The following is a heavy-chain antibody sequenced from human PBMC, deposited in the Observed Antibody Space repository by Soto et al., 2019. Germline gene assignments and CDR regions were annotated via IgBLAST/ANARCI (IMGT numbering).Heavy chain of an antibody. CDR3: ARHGKSSGWYYFDY. D-gene: IGHD6-19*01. J-gene: IGHJ4*02. CDR2: IYYSGST. Sequence: PSETLSLTCTVSCDSNSSYYWSWIRQPPGKGLEWIGYIYYSGSTNYNPSLKSRVTISVDTSKNQFSLKLSSVTAADTAVYYCARHGKSSGWYYFDYWGQGTLATV. CDR1: CDSNSSYY. V-gene: IGHV4-59*08.